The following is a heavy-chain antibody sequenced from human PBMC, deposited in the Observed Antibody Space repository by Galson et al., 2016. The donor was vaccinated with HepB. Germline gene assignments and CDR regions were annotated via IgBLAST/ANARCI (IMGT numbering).Heavy chain of an antibody. J-gene: IGHJ4*01. CDR3: ARSSGSGVDY. CDR1: GFTFSKYW. V-gene: IGHV3-74*01. D-gene: IGHD3-10*01. CDR2: INSDGSST. Sequence: SLRLSCAVSGFTFSKYWMHWVRQAPGKGLVWVSRINSDGSSTSYTDSVKGRFTISRDNAKNTLSLQMSSLRVEDTAVYYCARSSGSGVDYWGHGTMVAVSS.